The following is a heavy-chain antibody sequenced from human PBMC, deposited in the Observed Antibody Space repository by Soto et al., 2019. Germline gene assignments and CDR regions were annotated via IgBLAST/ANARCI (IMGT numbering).Heavy chain of an antibody. CDR1: GFTFSSYV. D-gene: IGHD3-22*01. CDR3: ARDSEMIQIHY. CDR2: IWYDGSNK. Sequence: PVGSLLLSYAASGFTFSSYVMHLVRQAPGKGLEWVAVIWYDGSNKYYADSVKGRFTISRDNSKNTLYLQMNSLRAEDTAVYYCARDSEMIQIHYWGQGTLVTVSS. V-gene: IGHV3-33*01. J-gene: IGHJ4*02.